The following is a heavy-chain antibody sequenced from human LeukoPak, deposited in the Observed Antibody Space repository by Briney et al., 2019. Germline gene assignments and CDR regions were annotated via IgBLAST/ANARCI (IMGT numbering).Heavy chain of an antibody. CDR3: ARDQCYYYGSGSYHPQDY. D-gene: IGHD3-10*01. CDR1: GFTLSSYT. CDR2: ISSSSSYT. J-gene: IGHJ4*02. V-gene: IGHV3-21*05. Sequence: GGSLRLSCAASGFTLSSYTTNCVRQAPGKGLEWVSYISSSSSYTNYADSVKGPFTISRDNAKNSLYLQMNSLRAEDTDVYYCARDQCYYYGSGSYHPQDYWGEGTLVTVSS.